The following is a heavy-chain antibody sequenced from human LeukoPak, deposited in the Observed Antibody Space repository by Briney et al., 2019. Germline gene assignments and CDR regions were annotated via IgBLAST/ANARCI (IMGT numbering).Heavy chain of an antibody. Sequence: GGSLRLSCAASGFTFDDYAMHWVRQAPGKGLEWVSGISWNSGSIGYADSVKGRFTISRDNAKNSLYLQMNSLRAEDTAVYYCAKGPIAAISYFDYWGQGTLVTVSS. J-gene: IGHJ4*02. CDR2: ISWNSGSI. V-gene: IGHV3-9*01. D-gene: IGHD6-13*01. CDR1: GFTFDDYA. CDR3: AKGPIAAISYFDY.